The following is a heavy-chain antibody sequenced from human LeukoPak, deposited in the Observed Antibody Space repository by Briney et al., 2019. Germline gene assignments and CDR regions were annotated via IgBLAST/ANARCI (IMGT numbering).Heavy chain of an antibody. J-gene: IGHJ4*02. CDR3: ARDLGDYDILTGYPLGDY. V-gene: IGHV1-2*02. CDR2: INPNSGGT. CDR1: GYTFTGYY. Sequence: ASVKVSCKASGYTFTGYYMHWVRQAPGQGLEWMGWINPNSGGTNYAQKFQGRVTMTRDTSISTAYMELSRLRSDDTAVYYCARDLGDYDILTGYPLGDYWGQGTLVTVSS. D-gene: IGHD3-9*01.